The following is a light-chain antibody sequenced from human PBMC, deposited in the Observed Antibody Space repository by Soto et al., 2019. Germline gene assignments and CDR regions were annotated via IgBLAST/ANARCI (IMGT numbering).Light chain of an antibody. CDR3: QQYNKWPLT. J-gene: IGKJ1*01. V-gene: IGKV3-15*01. CDR1: QSVSSN. Sequence: EIVLTQSPGTLSLSPGERATLSCRASQSVSSNLAWYQQKPGQAPRLLIYGASTRATGIPARFSGSGSGTEFTLTISSLQSEDFTVYYCQQYNKWPLTFGQGTKVDNK. CDR2: GAS.